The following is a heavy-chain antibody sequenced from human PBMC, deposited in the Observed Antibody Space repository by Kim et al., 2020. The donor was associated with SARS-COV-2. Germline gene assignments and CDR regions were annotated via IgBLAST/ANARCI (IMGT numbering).Heavy chain of an antibody. CDR1: GFTFSSFY. D-gene: IGHD2-21*01. CDR2: IGTSDYIT. J-gene: IGHJ6*03. Sequence: GGSLRLSCATSGFTFSSFYMNWIRQAPGKGLEWVSYIGTSDYITFYGDSVKGRFTISRDNSKNSLYLQMNSLRAEDTAVYYCARVIRSDCYGTYDYYNM. V-gene: IGHV3-11*01. CDR3: ARVIRSDCYGTYDYYNM.